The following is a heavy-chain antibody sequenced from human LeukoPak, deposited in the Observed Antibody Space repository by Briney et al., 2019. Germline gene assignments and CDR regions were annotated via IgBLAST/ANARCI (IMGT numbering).Heavy chain of an antibody. D-gene: IGHD6-19*01. CDR2: ISAYNGNT. CDR3: ARQGGGQWLVFFDY. Sequence: ASVKVSCKASGYTFTSDGISWVRQAPGQGLEWMGWISAYNGNTNYAQKLQGRVTMTTDTSTSTAYMELRSLRSDDTAVYYCARQGGGQWLVFFDYWGQGTLVTVSS. CDR1: GYTFTSDG. V-gene: IGHV1-18*01. J-gene: IGHJ4*02.